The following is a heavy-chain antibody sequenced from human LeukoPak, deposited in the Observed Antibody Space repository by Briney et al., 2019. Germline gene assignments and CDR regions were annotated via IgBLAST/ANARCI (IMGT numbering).Heavy chain of an antibody. D-gene: IGHD3-3*01. CDR2: IYSGGSI. Sequence: GGSLRLSCAASGFTVSINYMSWVRQAPGKGLEWVSIIYSGGSIKYADSVRGRFTISRDNSKNTLYLQMNSLRAEDTAVYYCARDLHDFWSGSAGGMDVWGQGTTVTVSS. CDR1: GFTVSINY. V-gene: IGHV3-66*01. CDR3: ARDLHDFWSGSAGGMDV. J-gene: IGHJ6*02.